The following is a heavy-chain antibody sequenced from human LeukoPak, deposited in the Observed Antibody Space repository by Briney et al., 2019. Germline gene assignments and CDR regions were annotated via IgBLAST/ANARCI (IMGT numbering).Heavy chain of an antibody. CDR2: IYHSGST. J-gene: IGHJ4*02. Sequence: SGTLSLTCAVSGGSISSSNWWSWVRQPPGKGLEWIGEIYHSGSTNYNPSLKSRVSISVDTSKNQFSLKVSSVTAADTAVYYCARVLSYGDYYFDYWGQGTLVTVSS. D-gene: IGHD4-17*01. CDR3: ARVLSYGDYYFDY. V-gene: IGHV4-4*02. CDR1: GGSISSSNW.